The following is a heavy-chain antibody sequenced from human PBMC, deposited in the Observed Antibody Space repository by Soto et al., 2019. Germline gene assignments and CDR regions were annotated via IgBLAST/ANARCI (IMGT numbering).Heavy chain of an antibody. V-gene: IGHV3-53*02. CDR2: IYSGGST. Sequence: EVQLVETGGGLIQPGGSLRLSCAASGFTVSSNYMSWVRQAPGKGLEWVSVIYSGGSTYYADSVRGRFTISRDNSKNTLYLQMKSLRSEETAVYYCARDPPATRHGMDVWGQGTTVTVSS. CDR1: GFTVSSNY. CDR3: ARDPPATRHGMDV. J-gene: IGHJ6*02.